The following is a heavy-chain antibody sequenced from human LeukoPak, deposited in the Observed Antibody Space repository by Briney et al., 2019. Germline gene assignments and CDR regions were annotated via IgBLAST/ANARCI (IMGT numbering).Heavy chain of an antibody. CDR3: ATRPAGSTWYGVFDY. V-gene: IGHV4-59*11. CDR2: VFNGGST. Sequence: SETLSLTCTVSGGSINSHYWSWIRQPPRKGLEWIGYVFNGGSTNYNPSLKSRVTMSVDTSRDQFSLRLTSVTAADTAIYYCATRPAGSTWYGVFDYWSQGTLVTVSS. CDR1: GGSINSHY. D-gene: IGHD6-13*01. J-gene: IGHJ4*02.